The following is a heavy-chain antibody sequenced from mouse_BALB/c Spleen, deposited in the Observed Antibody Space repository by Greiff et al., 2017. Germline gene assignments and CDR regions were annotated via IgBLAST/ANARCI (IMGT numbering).Heavy chain of an antibody. Sequence: DVKLVESGGGLVKPGGSLKLSCAASGFTFSDYYMYWVRQTPEKRLEWVATISDGGSYTYYPDSVKGRITISRDNAKNNLYLQMSSLKSEDTAMYYCAREAYYGNYYAMDYWGQGTSVTVSS. J-gene: IGHJ4*01. CDR1: GFTFSDYY. D-gene: IGHD2-10*01. CDR3: AREAYYGNYYAMDY. V-gene: IGHV5-4*02. CDR2: ISDGGSYT.